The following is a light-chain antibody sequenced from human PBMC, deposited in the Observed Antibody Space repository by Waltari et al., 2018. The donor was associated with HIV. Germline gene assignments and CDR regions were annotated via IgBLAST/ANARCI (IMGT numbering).Light chain of an antibody. J-gene: IGLJ2*01. CDR1: TSNIGSNA. CDR2: SNN. Sequence: QSVLTQPPSTSGTPRQRSPISCSGSTSNIGSNAVNWYQQLPGTAPKLVIYSNNQRPPGVPDRITGSKSGTSASLAISGLQSEDEADYYCAAWDDSLNGNVIFGGGTKLTVL. V-gene: IGLV1-44*01. CDR3: AAWDDSLNGNVI.